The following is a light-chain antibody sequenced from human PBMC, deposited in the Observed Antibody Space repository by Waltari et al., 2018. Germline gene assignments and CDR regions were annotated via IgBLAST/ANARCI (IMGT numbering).Light chain of an antibody. J-gene: IGLJ3*02. V-gene: IGLV2-14*03. CDR1: SSDVGAYNY. CDR3: ASYVSSSTLEL. CDR2: DVS. Sequence: QSALTQPASVSGSPGQSITISCPGSSSDVGAYNYVSWYQQHPGKAPRLIIFDVSNRPSGVSNRFSGSKSGTTASLTISGLQAEDEADYYCASYVSSSTLELFGGGTSLTVL.